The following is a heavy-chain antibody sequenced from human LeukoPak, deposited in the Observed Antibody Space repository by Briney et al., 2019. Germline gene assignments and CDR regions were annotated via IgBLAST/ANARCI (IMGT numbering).Heavy chain of an antibody. V-gene: IGHV4-4*02. D-gene: IGHD3-9*01. CDR1: GGSISSSNW. Sequence: SETLSLTCAVSGGSISSSNWWSWVRQPPGKGLEWIGEIYHSGSTNYNPSLKGRVTISVDKSKNQFSLKLSSVTAADTAVYYCAGDGSYYDILTGYYHNWFDPWGQGTLVTVSS. CDR2: IYHSGST. J-gene: IGHJ5*02. CDR3: AGDGSYYDILTGYYHNWFDP.